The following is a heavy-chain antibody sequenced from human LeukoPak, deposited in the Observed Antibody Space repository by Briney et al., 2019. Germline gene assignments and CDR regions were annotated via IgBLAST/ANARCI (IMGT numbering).Heavy chain of an antibody. D-gene: IGHD3-22*01. CDR1: GYTFTSYD. Sequence: GASVKVSCKASGYTFTSYDINWVRQATGQGLEWMGWMNPNSGNTGYAQKFQGRVTMTRNTSISTAYMELSSLRSEDTAVYYCAREGYYYDSSGYLGDAFDIWGQGTMVTVSS. CDR2: MNPNSGNT. J-gene: IGHJ3*02. CDR3: AREGYYYDSSGYLGDAFDI. V-gene: IGHV1-8*01.